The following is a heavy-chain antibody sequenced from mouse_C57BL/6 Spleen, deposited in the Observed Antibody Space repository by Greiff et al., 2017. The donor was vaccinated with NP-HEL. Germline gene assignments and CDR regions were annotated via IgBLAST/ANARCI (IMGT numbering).Heavy chain of an antibody. CDR3: ARARYYYGSSPYLDY. J-gene: IGHJ2*01. V-gene: IGHV1-55*01. CDR1: GYTFTSYW. D-gene: IGHD1-1*01. CDR2: IYPGSGST. Sequence: QVHVKQPGAELVKPGASVKMSCKASGYTFTSYWITWVKQRPGQGLEWIGDIYPGSGSTNYNEKFKSTATLTVDTSSSTGDMQLSSLTSEDSAVYYCARARYYYGSSPYLDYWGQGTTLTVSS.